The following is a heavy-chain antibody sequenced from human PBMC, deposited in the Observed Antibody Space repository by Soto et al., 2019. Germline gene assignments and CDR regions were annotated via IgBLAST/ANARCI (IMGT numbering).Heavy chain of an antibody. Sequence: QVQLQESGPGLVKPSETLSLTCTVSGGSISSYYWSWIRQPPGTGLEWIGYIYYSGSTNYNPSLSSRVTISVDTSNNMFYLKLNSVTAPDTAVYYCADPTPPWSSSWYPAWYFDLWGRGTLVTVSS. D-gene: IGHD6-13*01. CDR1: GGSISSYY. V-gene: IGHV4-59*12. CDR2: IYYSGST. CDR3: ADPTPPWSSSWYPAWYFDL. J-gene: IGHJ2*01.